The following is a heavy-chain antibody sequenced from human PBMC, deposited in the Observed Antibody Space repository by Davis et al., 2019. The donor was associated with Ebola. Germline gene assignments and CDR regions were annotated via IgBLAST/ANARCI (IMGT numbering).Heavy chain of an antibody. CDR1: GGSFSGYD. V-gene: IGHV4-34*01. CDR3: ARGGYSYGFDY. J-gene: IGHJ4*02. Sequence: SETLSLTCAVYGGSFSGYDWSWIRQPPGKGLEWIGEINHSESTNYNPSLKSRVTISVDTSKNQFSLKLSSVTAADTAVYYCARGGYSYGFDYWGQGTLVTVSS. D-gene: IGHD5-18*01. CDR2: INHSEST.